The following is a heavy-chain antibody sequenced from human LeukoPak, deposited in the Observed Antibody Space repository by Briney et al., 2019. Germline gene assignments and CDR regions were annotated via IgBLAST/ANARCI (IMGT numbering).Heavy chain of an antibody. CDR3: TTGWVAQDISSGYRDY. Sequence: KTYAGTTDYAAPVKGRFTISRDDSKNTLYLQMNSLKTEDTAVYYCTTGWVAQDISSGYRDYWGQGTLVTVSS. CDR2: KTYAGTT. J-gene: IGHJ4*02. D-gene: IGHD3-22*01. V-gene: IGHV3-15*01.